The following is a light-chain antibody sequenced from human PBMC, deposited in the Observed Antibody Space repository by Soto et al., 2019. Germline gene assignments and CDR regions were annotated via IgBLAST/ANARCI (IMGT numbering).Light chain of an antibody. CDR1: SSDFGDDKY. J-gene: IGLJ1*01. V-gene: IGLV2-14*01. CDR2: GVN. Sequence: QSALTQPASVSGSPGQSITVSCTGSSSDFGDDKYVSWYQQQPGKGPNLLIYGVNSRPSGIPERFSGSNSENTATLTIIRVEAGDEADYFCQVWDGSSDHYVFGPGTKVTVL. CDR3: QVWDGSSDHYV.